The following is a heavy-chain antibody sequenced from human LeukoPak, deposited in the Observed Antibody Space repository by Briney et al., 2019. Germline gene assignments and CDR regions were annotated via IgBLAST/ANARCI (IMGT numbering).Heavy chain of an antibody. V-gene: IGHV4-34*01. Sequence: SETLSLTCAVYGGSFSGYYWSWIRQPPGKGLEWIGEINHSGSTNYNPSLKSRVTISVDMSKNQFSLKLSSVTAADTAVYYCARGVSDYYYYYMDVWGKGTTVTVSS. J-gene: IGHJ6*03. CDR2: INHSGST. CDR1: GGSFSGYY. CDR3: ARGVSDYYYYYMDV.